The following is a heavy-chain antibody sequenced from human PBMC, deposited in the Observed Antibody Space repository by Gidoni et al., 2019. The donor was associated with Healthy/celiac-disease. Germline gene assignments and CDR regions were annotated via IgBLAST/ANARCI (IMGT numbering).Heavy chain of an antibody. J-gene: IGHJ4*02. D-gene: IGHD3-16*01. Sequence: QVTLKESGPVLVKPTETPTLTCTVSGFSLSNARMGVSWIRQPPGKALEWLAHIVSNDEKSYSTSLKRRLTISKDTSKSQVGLTMTNMDPVDTATYYCARIRSRLRLGESEILLPDYWGQGTLVTVSS. CDR3: ARIRSRLRLGESEILLPDY. CDR1: GFSLSNARMG. V-gene: IGHV2-26*01. CDR2: IVSNDEK.